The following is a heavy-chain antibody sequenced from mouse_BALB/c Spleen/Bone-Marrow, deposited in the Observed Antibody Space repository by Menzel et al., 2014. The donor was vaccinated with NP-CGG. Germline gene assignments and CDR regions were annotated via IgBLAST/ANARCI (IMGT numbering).Heavy chain of an antibody. CDR3: ARDRNYGSSWYFDV. V-gene: IGHV7-3*02. CDR2: IRNKANGYTT. J-gene: IGHJ1*01. Sequence: EVKLVESGGGLVQPGGSLRLSCATSGFTITDYYMSWVRQPPGEALEWLVFIRNKANGYTTEYSASVKGRFTISRDNSQSILYLQMNTLRAEDSATYYCARDRNYGSSWYFDVWGAGTTVTVSS. D-gene: IGHD1-1*01. CDR1: GFTITDYY.